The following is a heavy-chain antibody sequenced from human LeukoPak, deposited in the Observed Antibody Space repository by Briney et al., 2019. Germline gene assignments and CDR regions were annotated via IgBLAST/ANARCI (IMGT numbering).Heavy chain of an antibody. V-gene: IGHV1-2*02. CDR2: INPNSGGT. CDR3: AVVEMATIDGCY. Sequence: ATVKVSCKASGYTFTGYYMHWVRQAPGQGLEWMGWINPNSGGTNYAQKFQGRVTMTRDTSISTAYMELSRLRSDDTAVYYCAVVEMATIDGCYWGQGTLVTVSS. J-gene: IGHJ4*02. CDR1: GYTFTGYY. D-gene: IGHD5-24*01.